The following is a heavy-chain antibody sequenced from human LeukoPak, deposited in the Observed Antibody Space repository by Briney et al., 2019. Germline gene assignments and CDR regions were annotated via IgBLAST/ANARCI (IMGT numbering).Heavy chain of an antibody. CDR2: ISYDGSNK. J-gene: IGHJ4*02. V-gene: IGHV3-30*18. D-gene: IGHD3-10*01. CDR1: GFTFSSYG. CDR3: AKDRGITMVRGVGSY. Sequence: GGSLRLSCAASGFTFSSYGMHWVRQAPGKGLEWVAVISYDGSNKYYADSVKGRFTISRDNSKNTLYLQMNSLRAEDTAVYYCAKDRGITMVRGVGSYWGQGTLVTVSS.